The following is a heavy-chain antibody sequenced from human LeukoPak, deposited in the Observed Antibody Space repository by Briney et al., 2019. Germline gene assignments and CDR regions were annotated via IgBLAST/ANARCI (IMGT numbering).Heavy chain of an antibody. Sequence: SETLSLTCSVSGDSISRSDSYWDWIRQPPGKGLEWIGTNYYSGRTYYSPSLNSRVTMSVDTSNNQFSLNLRSVTAADTAVYYCARRRYYDGSGYLEWGRGTLLSVSS. J-gene: IGHJ1*01. D-gene: IGHD3-22*01. CDR1: GDSISRSDSY. CDR2: NYYSGRT. V-gene: IGHV4-39*01. CDR3: ARRRYYDGSGYLE.